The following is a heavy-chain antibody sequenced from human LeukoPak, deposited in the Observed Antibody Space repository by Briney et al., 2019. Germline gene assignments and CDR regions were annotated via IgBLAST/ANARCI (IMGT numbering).Heavy chain of an antibody. CDR3: AKVRDTGGYWHQAFDY. Sequence: GGSLRLSCAASGFTFSSYAMSWVRQAPGKGLEWVSGISGRGGSTYYADSVKGRFTISRDSSKNTLCLQLNSLGAEDTAVYYCAKVRDTGGYWHQAFDYWGQGTLVTVSS. CDR2: ISGRGGST. V-gene: IGHV3-23*01. D-gene: IGHD3-22*01. CDR1: GFTFSSYA. J-gene: IGHJ4*02.